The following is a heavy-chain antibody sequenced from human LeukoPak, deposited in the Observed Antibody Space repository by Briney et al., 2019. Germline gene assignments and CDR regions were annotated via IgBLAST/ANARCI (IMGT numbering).Heavy chain of an antibody. D-gene: IGHD3-10*01. Sequence: GRSLRLSCAASGFTFSSYGMHWVRQAPGKGLEWVAVISYVGSNKYYADSVKGRFTISRDDSKNTLYLQMNSLRAEDTAVYYCAKDLGILWFGELLYDPFDYWGQGTLVTVSS. CDR1: GFTFSSYG. J-gene: IGHJ4*02. V-gene: IGHV3-30*18. CDR2: ISYVGSNK. CDR3: AKDLGILWFGELLYDPFDY.